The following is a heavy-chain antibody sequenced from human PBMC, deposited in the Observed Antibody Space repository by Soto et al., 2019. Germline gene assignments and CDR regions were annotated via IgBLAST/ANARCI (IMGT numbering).Heavy chain of an antibody. CDR3: ARRGAVAGTYMFDP. Sequence: ASVKVSCKASGYTFTSYGISWVRQAPGQGLEWMGWISAYNGNTNYAQKLHGRVTMTTDTSTSTAYMELRSLGSDDTAVYYCARRGAVAGTYMFDPWGQGTLVTVSS. CDR1: GYTFTSYG. D-gene: IGHD6-19*01. V-gene: IGHV1-18*04. CDR2: ISAYNGNT. J-gene: IGHJ5*02.